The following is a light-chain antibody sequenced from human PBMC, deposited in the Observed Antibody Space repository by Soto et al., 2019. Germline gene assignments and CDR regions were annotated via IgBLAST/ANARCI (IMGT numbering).Light chain of an antibody. CDR3: QQCHRYLT. J-gene: IGKJ1*01. V-gene: IGKV1-39*01. CDR2: GAS. Sequence: DIQMTQSPYSLSASVGDRVTITCRASRNIRNYLNWYQQKPGKAPKLLISGASSLQSGVPSRFSGSASGTEFTLTISSLQPDDIATYYCQQCHRYLTFGQGTKVDIK. CDR1: RNIRNY.